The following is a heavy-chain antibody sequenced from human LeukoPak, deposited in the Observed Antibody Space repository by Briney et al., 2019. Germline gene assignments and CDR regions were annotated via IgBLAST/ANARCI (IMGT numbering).Heavy chain of an antibody. V-gene: IGHV4-39*06. CDR3: ARDEELLNWFDP. CDR2: IYYSGST. Sequence: PSETLSLTCTVSGGSISSSSYYWGWIRQPPGKGREWIGSIYYSGSTYYNPSLKSCVTISVDTSKNQFPLKLSSVTAADTAVYYCARDEELLNWFDPWGQGTLVTVSS. CDR1: GGSISSSSYY. J-gene: IGHJ5*02. D-gene: IGHD1-26*01.